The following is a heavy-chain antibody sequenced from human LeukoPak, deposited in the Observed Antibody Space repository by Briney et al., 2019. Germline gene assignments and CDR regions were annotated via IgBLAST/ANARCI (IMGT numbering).Heavy chain of an antibody. J-gene: IGHJ6*02. CDR3: ARDRYSNSFYYYYAMDV. Sequence: SETLSLTCAVFGGSFSGHYWSWIRQPPGKGLEWIGEINHRGSTTYNPSLKSRVTISVDMSKSQFSLKLSSVTAADTAAYYCARDRYSNSFYYYYAMDVWGQGTTVTVSS. CDR1: GGSFSGHY. D-gene: IGHD4-11*01. CDR2: INHRGST. V-gene: IGHV4-34*01.